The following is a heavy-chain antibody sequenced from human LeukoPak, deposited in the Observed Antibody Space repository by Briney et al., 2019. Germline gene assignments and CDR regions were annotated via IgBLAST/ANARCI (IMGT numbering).Heavy chain of an antibody. CDR1: GFTFRGYW. CDR3: ASSYDSAGND. D-gene: IGHD3-22*01. V-gene: IGHV3-7*01. Sequence: GGSLRLSPVPPGFTFRGYWMAWVPGAPGEGRGRGANIKYDGSHKYDVASVKGRFTISRDNAKNALFLEINSLRAEDTAVYYCASSYDSAGNDWGQGTLVTVSS. CDR2: IKYDGSHK. J-gene: IGHJ4*02.